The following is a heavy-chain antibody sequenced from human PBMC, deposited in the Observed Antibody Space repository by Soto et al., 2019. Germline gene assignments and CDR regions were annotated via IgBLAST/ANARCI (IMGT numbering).Heavy chain of an antibody. Sequence: PGESLKISCQGSGYSFTSYWITWVRQMPGKGLESMGSVAPSDSYTNYSPSFQGHVTISADKSISTAYLQWSSLKASDTAMYYCARHKAYSSSRDYYYYYGMDVWGQGTTVTVSS. D-gene: IGHD6-6*01. V-gene: IGHV5-10-1*01. CDR2: VAPSDSYT. CDR1: GYSFTSYW. CDR3: ARHKAYSSSRDYYYYYGMDV. J-gene: IGHJ6*02.